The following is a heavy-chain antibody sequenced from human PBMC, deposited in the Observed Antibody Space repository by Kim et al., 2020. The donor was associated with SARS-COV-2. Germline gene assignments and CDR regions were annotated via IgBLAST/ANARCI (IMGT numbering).Heavy chain of an antibody. D-gene: IGHD2-15*01. CDR1: GYTFTGLA. V-gene: IGHV1-24*01. J-gene: IGHJ6*01. CDR3: ATRPAVACVPDEDHCYYVM. Sequence: ASVKVSCKVSGYTFTGLAMHWVRQAPGQGLEWMGWFSPEDGKTNYAQKFQGRVTMTADTSTDTAYMELSSLRSDDTAVYYCATRPAVACVPDEDHCYYVM. CDR2: FSPEDGKT.